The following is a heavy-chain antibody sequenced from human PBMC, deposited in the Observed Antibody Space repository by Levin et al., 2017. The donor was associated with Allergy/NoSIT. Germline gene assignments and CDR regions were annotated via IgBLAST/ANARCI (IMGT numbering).Heavy chain of an antibody. CDR3: AKDNSLCTGGICYPHCFDY. D-gene: IGHD2-15*01. V-gene: IGHV3-9*01. CDR2: ISWNGDGI. Sequence: PGGSLRLSCAASGFTFDDYAMHWVRQAPGKGLEWVSGISWNGDGIAYADSVKGRFTISRDNAKNSLYLQMNSLRAEDTALYYCAKDNSLCTGGICYPHCFDYWGQGTLVTVSS. J-gene: IGHJ4*02. CDR1: GFTFDDYA.